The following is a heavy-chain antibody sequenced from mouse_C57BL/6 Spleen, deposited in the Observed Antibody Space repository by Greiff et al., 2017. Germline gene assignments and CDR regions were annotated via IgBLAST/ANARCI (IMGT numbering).Heavy chain of an antibody. CDR1: GFSLTSYG. Sequence: QVQLQQSGPGLVAPSQSLSITCTVSGFSLTSYGVHWVRQPPGKGLEWLVVIWSDGSTTYNSALKSRLSISKDNSKSQVFLKMNSLQTDDTAMYYCARHDYDYGGAWFAYWGQGTLVTVSA. CDR3: ARHDYDYGGAWFAY. J-gene: IGHJ3*01. CDR2: IWSDGST. V-gene: IGHV2-6-1*01. D-gene: IGHD2-4*01.